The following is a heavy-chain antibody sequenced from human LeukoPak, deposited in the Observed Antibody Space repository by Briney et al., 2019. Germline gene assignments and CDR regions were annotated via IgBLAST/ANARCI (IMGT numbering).Heavy chain of an antibody. CDR1: GFTFTNYA. J-gene: IGHJ4*02. CDR2: ISGGGGTA. V-gene: IGHV3-23*01. D-gene: IGHD3-10*01. Sequence: PGGSLRLSCTASGFTFTNYALSWVRQAPGKGLEWVSAISGGGGTAYYEDSVKGRFTISRDNSKNTLDLQMNSLRAEDTAVYYCGKGPGQWGPYNGWELIDHWGQGTLVTVSS. CDR3: GKGPGQWGPYNGWELIDH.